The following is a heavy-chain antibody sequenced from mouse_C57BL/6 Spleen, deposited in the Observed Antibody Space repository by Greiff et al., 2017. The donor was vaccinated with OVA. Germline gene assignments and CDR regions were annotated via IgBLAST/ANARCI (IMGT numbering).Heavy chain of an antibody. V-gene: IGHV1-4*01. Sequence: QVQLQQSGAELARPGASVKMSCKASGSTFTSYTMHWVKQRPGQGLEWIGYINPSSGYTKYNQKFKDTATLTADKSSSTAYMQLRSLTSEDSAVYYCARRYDYDLYYFDYWGQGTTLTVSS. D-gene: IGHD2-4*01. J-gene: IGHJ2*01. CDR3: ARRYDYDLYYFDY. CDR1: GSTFTSYT. CDR2: INPSSGYT.